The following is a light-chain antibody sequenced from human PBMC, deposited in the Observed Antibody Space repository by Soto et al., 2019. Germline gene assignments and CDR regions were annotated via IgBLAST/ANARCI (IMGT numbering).Light chain of an antibody. J-gene: IGLJ3*02. CDR3: QSYDSRLRGWV. Sequence: QAVVTQPPSASGTTGQRVTISCSGSSSNIGSNFVYWYQQFPGTAPKLLIYGDNNRPSGVPGRFSGSKSGTSASLAITGLQAEDEADYYCQSYDSRLRGWVFGGGTQLTVL. CDR2: GDN. V-gene: IGLV1-40*01. CDR1: SSNIGSNF.